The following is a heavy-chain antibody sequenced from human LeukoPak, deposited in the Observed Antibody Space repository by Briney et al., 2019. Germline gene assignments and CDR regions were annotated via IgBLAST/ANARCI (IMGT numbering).Heavy chain of an antibody. Sequence: GGSLRLSCAASGFTFTNAWMTWVRQAPGKGLEWVGRIKSKTDGGTTDYAVPVKDRFTISRDDSKNTLYLQMNSLKTEDTAVYYCTTATSSGYPYWGQGTLVTVSS. CDR1: GFTFTNAW. V-gene: IGHV3-15*01. CDR2: IKSKTDGGTT. D-gene: IGHD3-22*01. J-gene: IGHJ4*02. CDR3: TTATSSGYPY.